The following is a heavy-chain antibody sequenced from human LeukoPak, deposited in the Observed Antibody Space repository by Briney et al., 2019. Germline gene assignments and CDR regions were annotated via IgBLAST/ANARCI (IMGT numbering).Heavy chain of an antibody. CDR3: AREKLRDGAFDI. J-gene: IGHJ3*02. V-gene: IGHV3-21*01. CDR1: GFTFSSYS. Sequence: PGGSLRLSCAASGFTFSSYSMNWVRQAPGKGLEWVSSISSSSSYIYYADSVKRRFTISRDNAKNSLYLQMNSLRAEDTAVYYCAREKLRDGAFDIWGQGTMVPVSS. CDR2: ISSSSSYI. D-gene: IGHD5-24*01.